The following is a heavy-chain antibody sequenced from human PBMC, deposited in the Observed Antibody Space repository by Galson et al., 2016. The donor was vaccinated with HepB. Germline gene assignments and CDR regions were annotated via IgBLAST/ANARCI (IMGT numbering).Heavy chain of an antibody. CDR1: GYTLTELS. J-gene: IGHJ6*02. Sequence: SVKVSCKVSGYTLTELSMHWVRQAPGKGLEWMGGFDPEDGETIYAQKFQDRVTMTEDTSTDTAYMELSSLRSEDTAVYYCASIPPIRDCTGPSCYDYGMDGWGQGTTVTVSS. D-gene: IGHD2-2*01. V-gene: IGHV1-24*01. CDR2: FDPEDGET. CDR3: ASIPPIRDCTGPSCYDYGMDG.